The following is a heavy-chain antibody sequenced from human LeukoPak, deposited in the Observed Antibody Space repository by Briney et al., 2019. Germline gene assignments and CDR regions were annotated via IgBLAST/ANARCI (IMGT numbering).Heavy chain of an antibody. J-gene: IGHJ4*02. CDR3: ARGPAYYDSSGTYLGRYFDY. CDR1: GFTFSSYA. CDR2: INHSGST. V-gene: IGHV4-34*01. D-gene: IGHD3-22*01. Sequence: GSLRLSCAASGFTFSSYAMSWVRQPPGKGLEWIGEINHSGSTNYNPSLKSRVTISVDTSKNQFSLKLSSVTAADTAVYYCARGPAYYDSSGTYLGRYFDYWGQGTLVTVSS.